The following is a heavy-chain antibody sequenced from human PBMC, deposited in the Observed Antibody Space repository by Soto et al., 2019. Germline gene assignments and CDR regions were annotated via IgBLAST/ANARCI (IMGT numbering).Heavy chain of an antibody. CDR1: GGSISSSSYY. Sequence: SETLSLTCTVSGGSISSSSYYWGWIRQPPGKGLEWIGSIYYSGSTYYNPSLKSRVTISVDTSKNQFSLKLSSVTAADTAVYYCSRRESYDILTGYYHFDYWGQGTLVTVSS. D-gene: IGHD3-9*01. V-gene: IGHV4-39*01. CDR3: SRRESYDILTGYYHFDY. J-gene: IGHJ4*02. CDR2: IYYSGST.